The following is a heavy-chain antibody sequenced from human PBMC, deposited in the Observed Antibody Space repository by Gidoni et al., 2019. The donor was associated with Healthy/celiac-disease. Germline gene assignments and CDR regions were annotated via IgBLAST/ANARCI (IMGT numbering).Heavy chain of an antibody. CDR3: AREEVRGVKYYYYYGMDV. J-gene: IGHJ6*02. V-gene: IGHV1-69*01. CDR1: GRTFSSYA. D-gene: IGHD3-10*01. CDR2: IIPIFGTA. Sequence: QVQLVQSGAEVKKPGSSVKVSCKASGRTFSSYAISWVRQAPGQGLEWMGGIIPIFGTANYAQKFQGRVTITADESTSTAYMELSSLRSEDTAVYYCAREEVRGVKYYYYYGMDVWGQGTTVTVSS.